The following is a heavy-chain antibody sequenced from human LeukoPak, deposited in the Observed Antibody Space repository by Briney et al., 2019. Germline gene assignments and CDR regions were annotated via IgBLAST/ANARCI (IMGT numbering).Heavy chain of an antibody. Sequence: SETLSLTCTVSGYSISSGYYWGWIRQPPGKGLEWIGEINHSGGTNYNPSLKSRVTISVDTSKNQFSLELTSVTAADTAVYYCARRNDYGDYEPSDYWGQGTLVTVSS. V-gene: IGHV4-38-2*02. J-gene: IGHJ4*02. D-gene: IGHD4-17*01. CDR2: INHSGGT. CDR3: ARRNDYGDYEPSDY. CDR1: GYSISSGYY.